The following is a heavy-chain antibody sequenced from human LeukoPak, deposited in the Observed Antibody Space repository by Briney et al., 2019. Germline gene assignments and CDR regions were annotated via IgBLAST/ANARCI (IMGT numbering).Heavy chain of an antibody. D-gene: IGHD5-18*01. J-gene: IGHJ4*02. V-gene: IGHV3-7*04. CDR1: GFPFSSYW. CDR2: IKLDGSEK. CDR3: VRGYSYVLH. Sequence: GGSLRLSCTTSGFPFSSYWMSWVRQAPGKGLEWVANIKLDGSEKNYVDSVKGRFTISRDNAKNSLYLQMDSLGAEDTAVYYRVRGYSYVLHWGQGTLVTVSS.